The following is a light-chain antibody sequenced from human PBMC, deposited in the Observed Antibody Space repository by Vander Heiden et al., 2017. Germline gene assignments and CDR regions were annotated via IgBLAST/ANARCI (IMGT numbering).Light chain of an antibody. CDR2: DAS. V-gene: IGKV1-33*01. CDR3: QQYNNHPLT. CDR1: QGISNY. Sequence: IQMTPSPSSLSASVGDRVTITCQASQGISNYLDWYQQKPGKAPKLLIYDASTLETGVPSRFSGSGSGTDFTLTISSLQPEDIATYYCQQYNNHPLTFGGGTKVEIK. J-gene: IGKJ4*01.